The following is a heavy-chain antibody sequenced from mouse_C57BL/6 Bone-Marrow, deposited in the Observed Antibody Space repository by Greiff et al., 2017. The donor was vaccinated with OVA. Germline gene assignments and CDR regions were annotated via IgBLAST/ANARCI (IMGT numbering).Heavy chain of an antibody. Sequence: QVQLQQPGTELVKPGASVKLYCKASGYTFTSYWMHWVKQRPGQGLEWIGDINPSNGCTNYNEKFKSKATLTVDKSSSTAYMQLSSLTSEDSAVYYYAGSQDCSGSESGYFDDWGKGTTVTVSA. V-gene: IGHV1-53*01. CDR1: GYTFTSYW. D-gene: IGHD3-2*02. J-gene: IGHJ1*03. CDR3: AGSQDCSGSESGYFDD. CDR2: INPSNGCT.